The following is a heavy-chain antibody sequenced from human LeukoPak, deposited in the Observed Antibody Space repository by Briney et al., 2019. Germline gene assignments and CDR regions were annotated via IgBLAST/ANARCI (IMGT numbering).Heavy chain of an antibody. CDR3: ARVLPRRSIDY. V-gene: IGHV4-30-2*01. D-gene: IGHD7-27*01. CDR1: GGSISSGGYS. J-gene: IGHJ4*02. CDR2: IYHSGST. Sequence: SQTLSLTCAVPGGSISSGGYSWSWIRQPPGKGLEWIGYIYHSGSTYYNPSLKSRVTISVDRSKNQFSLKLSSVTAADTAVYYCARVLPRRSIDYWGQGTLVTVSS.